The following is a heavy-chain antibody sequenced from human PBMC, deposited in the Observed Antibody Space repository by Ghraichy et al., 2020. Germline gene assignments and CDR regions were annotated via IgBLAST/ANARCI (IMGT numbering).Heavy chain of an antibody. CDR2: IYYSGST. CDR3: ARDPATHYFDY. Sequence: SQTLSLTCTVSGGSISSYYWSWIRQPPGKGLEWIGYIYYSGSTNYNPSLKSRVTISVDTSKNQFSLKLSSVTAADTAVYYCARDPATHYFDYWGQGTLVTVSS. CDR1: GGSISSYY. D-gene: IGHD5-12*01. V-gene: IGHV4-59*01. J-gene: IGHJ4*02.